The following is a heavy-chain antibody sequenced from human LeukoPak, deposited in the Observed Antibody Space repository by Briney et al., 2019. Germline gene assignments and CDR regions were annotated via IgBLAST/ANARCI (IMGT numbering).Heavy chain of an antibody. J-gene: IGHJ6*03. V-gene: IGHV4-34*01. D-gene: IGHD4-23*01. CDR1: GGSFSGYY. CDR3: ARLHYGGNYGYYYYYMDV. Sequence: SETLSLTCAVYGGSFSGYYWSWIRQPPGKGLEWIGEINHSGNTNYNPSLKSRVTISVDTSKNQFSLKLSSVTAADTAVYYCARLHYGGNYGYYYYYMDVWGKGTTVTISS. CDR2: INHSGNT.